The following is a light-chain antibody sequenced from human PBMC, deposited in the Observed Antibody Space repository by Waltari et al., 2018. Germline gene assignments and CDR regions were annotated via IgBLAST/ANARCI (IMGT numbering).Light chain of an antibody. V-gene: IGKV3-20*01. CDR1: QSIGTF. Sequence: IMLTQSPDTLSLSPGERATLSCRASQSIGTFLVWYQQKPGQAPRLLIYAASTGATGIPDRFSGSGSGTDFSLIISRLEPEYFAVYYCQHYVRLPVTFGQGTKVEIK. J-gene: IGKJ1*01. CDR2: AAS. CDR3: QHYVRLPVT.